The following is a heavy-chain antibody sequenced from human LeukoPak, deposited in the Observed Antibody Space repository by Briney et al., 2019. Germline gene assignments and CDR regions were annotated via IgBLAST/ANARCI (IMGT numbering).Heavy chain of an antibody. CDR2: IYYSGNT. Sequence: SETLSLTCTVSGGSISSYYWSWIRQPPGKGLEWIGYIYYSGNTNSISIDTSKNQFSLQLSSATAADTAVYYCARDRDSSGLRHFDLWGRGTLVTVSA. CDR1: GGSISSYY. V-gene: IGHV4-59*01. J-gene: IGHJ2*01. CDR3: ARDRDSSGLRHFDL. D-gene: IGHD3-22*01.